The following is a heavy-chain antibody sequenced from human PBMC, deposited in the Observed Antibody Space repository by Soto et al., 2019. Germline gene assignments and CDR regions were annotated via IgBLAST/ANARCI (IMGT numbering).Heavy chain of an antibody. CDR2: IYSGGNT. V-gene: IGHV3-53*01. CDR3: ARHSTWIPYYHSGREV. Sequence: EVQLVESGGGLIQPGGSLRLSCAASGFSVSSNYMSWVRQAPGKGLEWVSVIYSGGNTHYADSVKGRFTISRDNSKNTLHLQITRLRAQDTAVYLCARHSTWIPYYHSGREVWGQGTTVTVSS. CDR1: GFSVSSNY. D-gene: IGHD5-18*01. J-gene: IGHJ6*02.